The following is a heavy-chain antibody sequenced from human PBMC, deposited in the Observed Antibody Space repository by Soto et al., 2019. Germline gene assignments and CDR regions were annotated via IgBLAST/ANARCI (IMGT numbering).Heavy chain of an antibody. V-gene: IGHV3-23*01. Sequence: EVQLLESGGGLVQPGGSLRLSCAASGFTFSSYAMSWVRQAPGKGLEWASAISGSGGSTYYADSVKGRFTISRDNSKNTLYLQMNSLRAEDTAVYYCAKGGGSIAVAGTGVYFDYWGQGTLVTVSS. D-gene: IGHD6-19*01. J-gene: IGHJ4*02. CDR3: AKGGGSIAVAGTGVYFDY. CDR1: GFTFSSYA. CDR2: ISGSGGST.